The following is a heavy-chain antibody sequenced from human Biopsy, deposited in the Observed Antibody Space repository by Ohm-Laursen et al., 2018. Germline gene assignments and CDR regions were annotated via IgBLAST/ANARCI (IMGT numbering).Heavy chain of an antibody. D-gene: IGHD3-9*01. CDR3: ATKLTGYFHH. V-gene: IGHV1-69*06. CDR2: NIPILGTG. Sequence: GASVKVSCKAPGGTFSNYGVNWVRQAPGQGLEWLGGNIPILGTGNYAQKFQDRATVAADTSTSTATMELRSLRSDDTDAYHCATKLTGYFHHWGQGTLVIVSS. J-gene: IGHJ1*01. CDR1: GGTFSNYG.